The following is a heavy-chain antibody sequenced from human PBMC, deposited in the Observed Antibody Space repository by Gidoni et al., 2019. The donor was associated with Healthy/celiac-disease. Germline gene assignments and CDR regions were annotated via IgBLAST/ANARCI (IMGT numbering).Heavy chain of an antibody. D-gene: IGHD3-16*02. V-gene: IGHV4-38-2*02. CDR1: GYSISSGYY. J-gene: IGHJ5*02. CDR3: ARDRGMDYVWGSYRYTPWFDP. CDR2: IYHSGST. Sequence: QVQLQESGPGLVKPSETLSLTFAVSGYSISSGYYWGWIRQPPGKGLEWIGSIYHSGSTYYNPSLKSRVTISVDTSKNQFSLKLSSVTAADTAVYYCARDRGMDYVWGSYRYTPWFDPWGQGTLVTVSS.